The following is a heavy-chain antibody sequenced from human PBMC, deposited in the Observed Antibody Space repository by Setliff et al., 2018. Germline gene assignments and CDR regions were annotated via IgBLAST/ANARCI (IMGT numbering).Heavy chain of an antibody. V-gene: IGHV1-18*01. D-gene: IGHD2-8*01. Sequence: GASVKVSCKASGYTLSNSILSWVRQAPGQGLGWVGWISAYNGKTYFAQKFQDRITLTTDTSTNTGYLELRGLRSDDTAVYYCLRLVRYCTKIACQATSGDEVWGLGTLVTVSS. CDR3: LRLVRYCTKIACQATSGDEV. CDR2: ISAYNGKT. CDR1: GYTLSNSI. J-gene: IGHJ4*02.